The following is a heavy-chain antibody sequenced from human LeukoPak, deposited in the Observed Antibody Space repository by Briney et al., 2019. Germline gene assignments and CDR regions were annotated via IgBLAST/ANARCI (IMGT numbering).Heavy chain of an antibody. J-gene: IGHJ4*02. Sequence: GGSLRLSCAASGFTFSSHAMHWVRQAPGKGLEWVTFISYDGSTKYYAVSVKGRFIISRDNSKNTLYLQMSSLRAEDTAVYYCARDRSTKYSLDYWGQGTLVTVSS. V-gene: IGHV3-30-3*01. D-gene: IGHD2/OR15-2a*01. CDR3: ARDRSTKYSLDY. CDR1: GFTFSSHA. CDR2: ISYDGSTK.